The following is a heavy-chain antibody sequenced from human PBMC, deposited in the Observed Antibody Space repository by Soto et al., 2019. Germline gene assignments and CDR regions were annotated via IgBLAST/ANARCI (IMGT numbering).Heavy chain of an antibody. D-gene: IGHD2-2*01. Sequence: SETLSLTCAFSCDSGISSSCWSWVRQAPGKGLEWIGEIYHSGTFNYNPSLASRVSVSVDKSRNQLSLNLKSVTAADTAVYYCVRSVPAATWQYSGMDVWGQGTTVTVSS. CDR1: CDSGISSSC. CDR2: IYHSGTF. J-gene: IGHJ6*02. V-gene: IGHV4-4*02. CDR3: VRSVPAATWQYSGMDV.